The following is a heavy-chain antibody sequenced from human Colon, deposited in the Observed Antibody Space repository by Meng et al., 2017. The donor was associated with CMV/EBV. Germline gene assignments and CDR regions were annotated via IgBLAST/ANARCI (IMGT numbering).Heavy chain of an antibody. CDR3: AKGLSYYTDPNFDAFDI. Sequence: GESLKISCAASGFTFSSYEMNWVRQAPGRGLEWVAYIRSDGTKTYYADSVKGRFTSSRDNSKNTLYLQMNSVRAEDTAVYYCAKGLSYYTDPNFDAFDIWGQGTVVTVSS. D-gene: IGHD2-21*01. V-gene: IGHV3-30*02. CDR2: IRSDGTKT. J-gene: IGHJ3*02. CDR1: GFTFSSYE.